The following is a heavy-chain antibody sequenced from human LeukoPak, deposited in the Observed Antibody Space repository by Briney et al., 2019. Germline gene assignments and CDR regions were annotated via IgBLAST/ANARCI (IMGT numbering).Heavy chain of an antibody. CDR3: ARGLRYSESYVVEY. Sequence: SETLSLTCTVSGGSVTNDNYFWSWTRQPPGEGLEWIGYIYHSAGSYYNPSLKSRVTMSIDTSRNQFSLKLNSVTAADTAAYHCARGLRYSESYVVEYWGLGTLVTVSS. J-gene: IGHJ4*02. CDR2: IYHSAGS. CDR1: GGSVTNDNYF. D-gene: IGHD1-26*01. V-gene: IGHV4-30-4*01.